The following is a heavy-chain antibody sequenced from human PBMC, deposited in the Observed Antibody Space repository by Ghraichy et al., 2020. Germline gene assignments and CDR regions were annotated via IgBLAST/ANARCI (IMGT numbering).Heavy chain of an antibody. CDR3: ARLGFDPELLRGWFDP. D-gene: IGHD1-26*01. Sequence: SETLSLTCTVSGGSISSYYWSWIRQPPGKGLEWIGYIYYSGSTNYNPSLKSRVTISVDKSKNQFSLKLSSVTAADTAVYYCARLGFDPELLRGWFDPWGQGTLVTVSS. CDR2: IYYSGST. CDR1: GGSISSYY. J-gene: IGHJ5*02. V-gene: IGHV4-59*01.